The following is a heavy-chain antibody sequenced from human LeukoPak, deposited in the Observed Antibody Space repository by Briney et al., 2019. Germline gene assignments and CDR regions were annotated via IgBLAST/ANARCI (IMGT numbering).Heavy chain of an antibody. CDR3: ARRGQSYYYGMDV. CDR2: IYYSGST. J-gene: IGHJ6*02. Sequence: PSETLSLTCTVSGGSVSSGTYYWSWIRQPPGKGLEWIGYIYYSGSTNYNPSLKRRVTISVDKSKNQFSLKLSSVTAADTAVYYCARRGQSYYYGMDVWGQGTTVTVSS. V-gene: IGHV4-61*01. CDR1: GGSVSSGTYY.